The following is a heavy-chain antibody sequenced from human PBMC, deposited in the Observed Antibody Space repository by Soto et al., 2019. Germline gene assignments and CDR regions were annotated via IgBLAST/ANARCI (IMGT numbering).Heavy chain of an antibody. CDR3: ARGGRSSSYNWFDP. CDR1: GGSFSGYY. D-gene: IGHD6-6*01. Sequence: SETLSLTCAVYGGSFSGYYWSWIRQPPGKGLEWIGEINHSGSTNYNPSLKSRVTISVDTSKNQFSLKRSSVTAADTAVYYCARGGRSSSYNWFDPWGQGTLVTVSS. CDR2: INHSGST. V-gene: IGHV4-34*01. J-gene: IGHJ5*02.